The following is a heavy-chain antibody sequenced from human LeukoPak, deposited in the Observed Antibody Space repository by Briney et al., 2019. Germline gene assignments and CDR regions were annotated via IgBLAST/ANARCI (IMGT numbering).Heavy chain of an antibody. CDR2: VYPSGTT. D-gene: IGHD6-19*01. J-gene: IGHJ4*02. CDR3: ARDHSSGWTAVFDF. Sequence: SETLSLTCSVSGASVNNYFWAWIRQSAGRGLEWIGRVYPSGTTNYNPSLQSRVTMSVDTSKNQFSLRLKSVTAADTAIYYCARDHSSGWTAVFDFWGQGTLVTVSS. CDR1: GASVNNYF. V-gene: IGHV4-4*07.